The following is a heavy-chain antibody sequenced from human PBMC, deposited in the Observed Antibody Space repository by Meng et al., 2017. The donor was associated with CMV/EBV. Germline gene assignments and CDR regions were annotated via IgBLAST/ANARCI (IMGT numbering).Heavy chain of an antibody. CDR3: AKGGDSSSLSTSDYGMDV. D-gene: IGHD6-6*01. CDR1: GFTLSCYA. V-gene: IGHV3-23*01. Sequence: GESPKTLRAASGFTLSCYAMSWVRQASGKGLEWVPAISGSGGSTYYADSVKDRFTISRDNSKNTLYLQMNSLRAEDTAVYYCAKGGDSSSLSTSDYGMDVWGQGTTVTVSS. J-gene: IGHJ6*02. CDR2: ISGSGGST.